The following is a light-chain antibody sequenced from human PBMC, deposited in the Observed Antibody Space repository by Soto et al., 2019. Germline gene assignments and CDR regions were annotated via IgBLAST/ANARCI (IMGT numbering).Light chain of an antibody. V-gene: IGLV3-27*01. CDR2: KDS. CDR1: VLAKKY. J-gene: IGLJ2*01. Sequence: SYELTQPSSVSVSPGQTARITCSGDVLAKKYARWFQQKPGQAPVLVIYKDSERPSGIPERFSGSSSGTTVTLTISGAQVEDEAHYYCYSAADNNLVFGGGTKVTVL. CDR3: YSAADNNLV.